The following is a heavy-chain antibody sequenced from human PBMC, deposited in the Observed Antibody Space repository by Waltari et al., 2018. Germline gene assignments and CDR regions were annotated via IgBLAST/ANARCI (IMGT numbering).Heavy chain of an antibody. J-gene: IGHJ6*02. CDR1: GGSFSGYY. Sequence: QVQLQQWGAGLLKPSETLSLTCAVYGGSFSGYYWSWIRQPPGKGLEWIGEINHSGSTNSNPSRRGRVTISVDTSKNQFSLKLSSVTAADTAVYYCARGKKGHTIFGVVIIARGSIGYYGMDVWGQGTTVTVSS. V-gene: IGHV4-34*01. CDR3: ARGKKGHTIFGVVIIARGSIGYYGMDV. D-gene: IGHD3-3*01. CDR2: INHSGST.